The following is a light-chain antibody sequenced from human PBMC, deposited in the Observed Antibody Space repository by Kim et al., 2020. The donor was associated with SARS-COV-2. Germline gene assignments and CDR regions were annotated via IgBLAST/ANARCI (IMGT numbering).Light chain of an antibody. V-gene: IGLV2-14*03. CDR3: GSHTTSSTYV. J-gene: IGLJ1*01. CDR2: DVS. Sequence: QSALTQPASVSGSPCPSITISCTGTSSDVGGYNSVSWYQQHPGKAPKLMIYDVSERASGVSNRFSGSQSGNTASLTISGLRAEDEADYYCGSHTTSSTYVFGSGTKVTVL. CDR1: SSDVGGYNS.